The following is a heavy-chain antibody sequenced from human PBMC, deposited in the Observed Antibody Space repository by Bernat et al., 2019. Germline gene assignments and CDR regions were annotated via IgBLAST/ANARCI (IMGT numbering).Heavy chain of an antibody. J-gene: IGHJ6*03. CDR3: AKVPTADYYYYYMDV. V-gene: IGHV3-23*01. CDR1: GFTFSSYA. Sequence: EVQLLESGGGLVQPGGSLRLSCAASGFTFSSYAMSWVRQAPGKGLEWVSAISGSGGSTYYADSVKGRFTISRDNSKNTLYLQMSSLRAEDTAVYYCAKVPTADYYYYYMDVWGQGTTVTVPS. CDR2: ISGSGGST. D-gene: IGHD2-21*02.